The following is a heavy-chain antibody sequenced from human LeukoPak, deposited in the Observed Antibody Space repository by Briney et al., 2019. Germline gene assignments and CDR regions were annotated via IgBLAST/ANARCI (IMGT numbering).Heavy chain of an antibody. CDR3: ARDPLGEAAAGTWFDP. Sequence: GGSLRLSCAASGFTFSSYSMNWVRQAPGKGLEWVSSTSSSSSYIYYADSVKGRFTISRDNAKNSLYLQMNSLRAEDTAVYYCARDPLGEAAAGTWFDPWGQGTLVTVSS. J-gene: IGHJ5*02. CDR2: TSSSSSYI. CDR1: GFTFSSYS. V-gene: IGHV3-21*01. D-gene: IGHD6-13*01.